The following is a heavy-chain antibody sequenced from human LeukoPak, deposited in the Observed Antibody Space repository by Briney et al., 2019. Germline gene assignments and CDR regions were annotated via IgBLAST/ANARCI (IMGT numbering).Heavy chain of an antibody. CDR3: ARARYCTNGVCYSQGAFDI. D-gene: IGHD2-8*01. CDR1: GFTFSSYA. Sequence: GGSLRLSCAASGFTFSSYAMHWVRQAPGKGLEWVAVISYDGSNKYYADSVKGRFTISRDNSKNTLYLQMDSLRAEDTAVYYCARARYCTNGVCYSQGAFDIWGQGTMVTVSS. CDR2: ISYDGSNK. J-gene: IGHJ3*02. V-gene: IGHV3-30-3*01.